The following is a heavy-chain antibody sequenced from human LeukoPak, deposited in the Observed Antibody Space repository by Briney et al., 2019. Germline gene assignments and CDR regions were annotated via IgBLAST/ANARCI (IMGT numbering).Heavy chain of an antibody. J-gene: IGHJ4*02. CDR3: ARGGRGIQLWLQRSAYDY. V-gene: IGHV3-48*01. Sequence: PGGSLRLSCAASGFTFSSYSMNWVRQAPGKGLEWVSYISSSSSTIYYADSVKGRFTISRDNAKNSLYLQMNSLRAEDTAVYYCARGGRGIQLWLQRSAYDYWGQGTLVTVSS. CDR1: GFTFSSYS. D-gene: IGHD5-18*01. CDR2: ISSSSSTI.